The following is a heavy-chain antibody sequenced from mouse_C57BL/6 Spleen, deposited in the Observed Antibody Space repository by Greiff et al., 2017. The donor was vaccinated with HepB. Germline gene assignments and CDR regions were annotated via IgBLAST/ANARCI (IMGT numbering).Heavy chain of an antibody. Sequence: QVQLQQSGAELVRPGASVTLSCKASGYTFTDYEMHWVKQTPVHGLEWIGAIDPETGGTAYNQKFKGKAILTADKSSSTAYMELRSLTSEDSAVYYCTRLRNWVPCYWGQGTTRTVSS. V-gene: IGHV1-15*01. CDR1: GYTFTDYE. CDR2: IDPETGGT. D-gene: IGHD4-1*01. CDR3: TRLRNWVPCY. J-gene: IGHJ2*01.